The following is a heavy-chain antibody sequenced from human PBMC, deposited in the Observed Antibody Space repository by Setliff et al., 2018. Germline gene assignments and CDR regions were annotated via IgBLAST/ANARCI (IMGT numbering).Heavy chain of an antibody. V-gene: IGHV4-4*08. J-gene: IGHJ4*02. D-gene: IGHD2-15*01. CDR3: ARGLNSVSWTFAY. CDR2: IYSTGST. CDR1: GDSIYNHF. Sequence: SETLSLTCTVSGDSIYNHFWSWVRQPPGKGLEWIGYIYSTGSTNYNPSLKSRVAIPIDTSKNQFSLKVNSVTAADTAIYYCARGLNSVSWTFAYWGQGSLVTVSS.